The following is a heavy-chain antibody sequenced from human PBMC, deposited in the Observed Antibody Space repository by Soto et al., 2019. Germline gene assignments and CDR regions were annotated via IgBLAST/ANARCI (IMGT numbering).Heavy chain of an antibody. Sequence: GGSLRLSCAASGFTFSSYAMSWVRRAPGKGLEWVSAISCSGANTFYADSVKGRFTISRDNSKNTIYLQMKSLRAEDTAVYYCAKVVPTTVTTSFDYWGQGTLVTVSS. D-gene: IGHD4-17*01. CDR3: AKVVPTTVTTSFDY. CDR2: ISCSGANT. V-gene: IGHV3-23*01. CDR1: GFTFSSYA. J-gene: IGHJ4*02.